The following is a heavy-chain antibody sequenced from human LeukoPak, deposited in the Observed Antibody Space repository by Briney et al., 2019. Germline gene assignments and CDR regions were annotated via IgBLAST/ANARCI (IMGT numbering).Heavy chain of an antibody. V-gene: IGHV4-39*07. J-gene: IGHJ4*02. CDR1: GGSISSSGYY. D-gene: IGHD6-19*01. CDR3: TRERGQWLVDY. CDR2: IDSSGNT. Sequence: SETLSLTCTVSGGSISSSGYYWGWIRQPPGKGLEYFASIDSSGNTYYNPSLQSRVTISADTSKNQFSLKLSSVTAADTAVYYCTRERGQWLVDYWGQGTLVTVSS.